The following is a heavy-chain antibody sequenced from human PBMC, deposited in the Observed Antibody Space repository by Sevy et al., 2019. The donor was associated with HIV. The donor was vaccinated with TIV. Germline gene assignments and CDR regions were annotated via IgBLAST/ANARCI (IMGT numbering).Heavy chain of an antibody. CDR2: IYYNGHI. Sequence: SETLSLTCTVSVGSITSLYWNWIRQPPGKGLEWIANIYYNGHINYNPSLKSRVTFSLDTSKNQFSLRLSSVTAADTAMYYCAGENAWGRGYSWGQGTLVTVSS. J-gene: IGHJ4*02. CDR1: VGSITSLY. CDR3: AGENAWGRGYS. D-gene: IGHD1-26*01. V-gene: IGHV4-59*08.